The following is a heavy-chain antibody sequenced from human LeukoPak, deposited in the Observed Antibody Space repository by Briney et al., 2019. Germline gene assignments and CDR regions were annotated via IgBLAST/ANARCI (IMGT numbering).Heavy chain of an antibody. CDR3: ARALYGSGYPNYFDY. CDR1: GGSISSGGYY. D-gene: IGHD3-22*01. Sequence: PSETLSLTCTVSGGSISSGGYYWSWIRQHPGKGLEWIGYIYYSGSTYYNPSLKSRVTISVDTSKNQFSLKLSSVTAADTAVYYCARALYGSGYPNYFDYWGQGTLVTVSS. V-gene: IGHV4-31*03. CDR2: IYYSGST. J-gene: IGHJ4*02.